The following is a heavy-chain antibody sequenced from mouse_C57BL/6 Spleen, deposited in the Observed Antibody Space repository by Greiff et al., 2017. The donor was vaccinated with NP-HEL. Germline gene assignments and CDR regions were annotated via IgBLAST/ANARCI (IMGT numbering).Heavy chain of an antibody. CDR3: ARDELGSGYFDY. J-gene: IGHJ2*01. Sequence: EVQLVESGPGLVKPSQSLSLTCSVTGYSITSGYYWNWIRQFPGNKLEWMGYISYDGSNNYNPSLKNRIPITRDTSKNQFFLKLNSVTTEDTATYYCARDELGSGYFDYWGQGTTLTVSS. CDR2: ISYDGSN. D-gene: IGHD4-1*01. CDR1: GYSITSGYY. V-gene: IGHV3-6*01.